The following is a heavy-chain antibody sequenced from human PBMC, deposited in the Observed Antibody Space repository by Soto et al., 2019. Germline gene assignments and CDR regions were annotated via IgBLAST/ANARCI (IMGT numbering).Heavy chain of an antibody. D-gene: IGHD4-4*01. V-gene: IGHV3-23*01. CDR2: ISGSGGST. Sequence: GGSLRLSCAASGFTFSSYAMSWVRQAPGKGLEWVSAISGSGGSTYYADSVKGRFTISRDNSKNTLYLQMNSLRAEDTAVYYCAKPKNRLQYLNYYYMDVWGKGTTVTVSS. CDR1: GFTFSSYA. CDR3: AKPKNRLQYLNYYYMDV. J-gene: IGHJ6*03.